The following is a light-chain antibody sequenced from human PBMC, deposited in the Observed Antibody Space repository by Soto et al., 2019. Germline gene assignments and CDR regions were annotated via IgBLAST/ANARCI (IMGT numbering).Light chain of an antibody. CDR2: EAS. CDR3: RLYTSENTYV. CDR1: STDFVSYNR. Sequence: QSALTQPPSVSGSPGQSGTISCTGTSTDFVSYNRVSWYQQPPGTAPKLIIYEASNRPSGVPDRFSGSKSGNTASLTISGLQAADEADYYCRLYTSENTYVFGPGTKLTVL. J-gene: IGLJ1*01. V-gene: IGLV2-18*01.